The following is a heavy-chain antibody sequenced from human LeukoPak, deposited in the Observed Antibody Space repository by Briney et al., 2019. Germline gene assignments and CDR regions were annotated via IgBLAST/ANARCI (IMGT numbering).Heavy chain of an antibody. CDR2: IISNGGST. J-gene: IGHJ4*02. V-gene: IGHV3-64D*06. Sequence: GGSLRPSCSASGFTFSRYALHWVRQAPGKGLEYVSGIISNGGSTNYADSVKGRFTISRDNSKNTLYLQMSSLRPEDTAVYYCVKENGRYPEPYYFDYWGQGTLVTVSS. D-gene: IGHD3-9*01. CDR1: GFTFSRYA. CDR3: VKENGRYPEPYYFDY.